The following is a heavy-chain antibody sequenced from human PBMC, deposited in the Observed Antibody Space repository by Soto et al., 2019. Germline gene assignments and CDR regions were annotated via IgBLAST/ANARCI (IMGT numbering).Heavy chain of an antibody. CDR1: GNSISGTSSF. CDR2: VYYTGST. V-gene: IGHV4-39*01. J-gene: IGHJ4*02. D-gene: IGHD4-4*01. Sequence: QLQLRESGPGLVKPSETLSLTCTVSGNSISGTSSFWAWIRQSPGKNLEWIGSVYYTGSTYYNSSLMGRVSISIDTSKNQFSLSLNSVTAADTAVYYCTRRVRSTGLLDYWGQGALVTVSS. CDR3: TRRVRSTGLLDY.